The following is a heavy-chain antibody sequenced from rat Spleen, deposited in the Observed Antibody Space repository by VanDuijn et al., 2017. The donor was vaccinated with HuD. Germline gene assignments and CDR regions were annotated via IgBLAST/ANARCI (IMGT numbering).Heavy chain of an antibody. J-gene: IGHJ3*01. CDR2: ISPSGGST. D-gene: IGHD1-4*01. CDR1: GFTFSNYY. V-gene: IGHV5-25*01. Sequence: EVQLVESGGGLVQPGRSLKLSCAASGFTFSNYYMAWVRQAPTKGLEWVASISPSGGSTYYPDSVKGRFTISRDNAKSTQYLQMDSLRSEDTATYYCATLGGITRYYFAYWGQGTLVTVSS. CDR3: ATLGGITRYYFAY.